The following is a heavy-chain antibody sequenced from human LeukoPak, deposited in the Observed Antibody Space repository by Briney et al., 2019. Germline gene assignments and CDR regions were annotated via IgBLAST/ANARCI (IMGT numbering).Heavy chain of an antibody. CDR3: ARSVAGPPGYYYYMDV. D-gene: IGHD6-19*01. Sequence: SETLSLTCTVSGGSISSYYWSWIRQPPGKGLEWIGYIYYSGSTNYNPSLKSRVTISVDTSKNQFSLKLSSVTAADTAVYYCARSVAGPPGYYYYMDVWGKGTTVTVSS. CDR2: IYYSGST. V-gene: IGHV4-59*01. J-gene: IGHJ6*03. CDR1: GGSISSYY.